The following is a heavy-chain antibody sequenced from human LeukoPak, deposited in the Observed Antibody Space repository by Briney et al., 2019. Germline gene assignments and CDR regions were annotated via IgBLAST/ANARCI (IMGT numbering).Heavy chain of an antibody. CDR3: ARDKPRGSYYGSIFDS. CDR1: GFTFSSYW. V-gene: IGHV3-7*01. D-gene: IGHD1-26*01. CDR2: IRDDGGEI. J-gene: IGHJ4*02. Sequence: GGSLRLSCEASGFTFSSYWMSWVRQAPGRGLEWVANIRDDGGEIYYVDSVKGRFTISRDNAKSSLFLQMNSLRAEDAAVYYCARDKPRGSYYGSIFDSWGQGTLVTVSS.